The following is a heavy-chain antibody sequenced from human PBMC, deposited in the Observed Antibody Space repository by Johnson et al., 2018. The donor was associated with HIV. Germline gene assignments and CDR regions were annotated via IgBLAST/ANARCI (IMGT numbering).Heavy chain of an antibody. CDR2: ISWDGGST. CDR1: GFTFGDYA. V-gene: IGHV3-30*18. D-gene: IGHD2/OR15-2a*01. J-gene: IGHJ3*02. CDR3: EKAQDPSWNSSCALDAFDI. Sequence: QVQLVESGGGVVQPGGSLRLSCAASGFTFGDYAMRWVRQAPGKGLAWVAVISWDGGSTCYADSVKGRFTISRDNAKNSLYLQMNSLRAEDTAVYYCEKAQDPSWNSSCALDAFDIWGQGTMVTVSS.